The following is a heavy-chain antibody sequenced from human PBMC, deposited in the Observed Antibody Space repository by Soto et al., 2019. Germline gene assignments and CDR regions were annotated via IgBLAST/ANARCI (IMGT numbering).Heavy chain of an antibody. J-gene: IGHJ5*02. CDR2: VHYTETT. V-gene: IGHV4-39*01. Sequence: LSLTCSLSGGSINSSDHFWGWIRQTPGKGLEWIGSVHYTETTYYNPSLKSPVTISVETSRNTFSLKVNSVTAADTGIYYCARQRVLSTNMFITSFDPWGQGTLVTVSS. CDR3: ARQRVLSTNMFITSFDP. D-gene: IGHD3-10*02. CDR1: GGSINSSDHF.